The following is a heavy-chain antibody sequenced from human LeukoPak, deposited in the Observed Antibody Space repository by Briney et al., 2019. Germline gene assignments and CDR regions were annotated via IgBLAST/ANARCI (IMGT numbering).Heavy chain of an antibody. CDR1: GFSFSGHW. J-gene: IGHJ4*02. Sequence: PGGSLRLSCIASGFSFSGHWMHWARQLPGKGLVWVSRISPTGSTTSYADSVKGRFTVSRDNAKNTLYLQVNNLRAEDTAVYYCAGGSTVTREIDYWGQGTLVTVSS. CDR2: ISPTGSTT. V-gene: IGHV3-74*01. CDR3: AGGSTVTREIDY. D-gene: IGHD4-17*01.